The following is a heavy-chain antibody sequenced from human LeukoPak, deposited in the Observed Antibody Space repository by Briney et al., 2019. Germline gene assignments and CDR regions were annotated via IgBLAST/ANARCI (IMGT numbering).Heavy chain of an antibody. CDR1: GGSFSGYY. CDR2: INHSGST. J-gene: IGHJ4*02. V-gene: IGHV4-34*01. CDR3: ARENRGYSYGYVDY. Sequence: SETLSLTCAVYGGSFSGYYWSWIRQPPGKGLEWIGEINHSGSTNYNPSLKSRVTISVDTSKNQFSLKLSSVTAADTAVYYCARENRGYSYGYVDYWGQGTLVTVSS. D-gene: IGHD5-18*01.